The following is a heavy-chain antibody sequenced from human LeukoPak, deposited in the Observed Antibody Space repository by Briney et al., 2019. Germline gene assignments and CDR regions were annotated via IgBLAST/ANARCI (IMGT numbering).Heavy chain of an antibody. D-gene: IGHD6-19*01. CDR2: ISSSGGTK. Sequence: PGGSLRLSCAASGFSFSNYAMNWVRQVPGKGLEWVSGISSSGGTKNYADSVKGRFTISRDNSENTLYLQVNSLRAEDTALYFCAKDGPSNGWPNDAFDMWGKGTMVTVSS. V-gene: IGHV3-23*01. J-gene: IGHJ3*02. CDR1: GFSFSNYA. CDR3: AKDGPSNGWPNDAFDM.